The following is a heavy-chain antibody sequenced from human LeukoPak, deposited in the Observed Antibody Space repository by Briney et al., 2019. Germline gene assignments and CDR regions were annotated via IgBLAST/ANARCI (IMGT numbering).Heavy chain of an antibody. V-gene: IGHV1-18*01. CDR2: ISGYNGNT. D-gene: IGHD4-17*01. Sequence: ASVMVSCKTSGYTFTNHGISWVRQAPGQGLEWMGWISGYNGNTNYVQKFRGRVTMTTDTSTSTAYMELRSLSSDDTAVYYCARDLSLGRHDDGEPFDYWGQGTLVTVSS. CDR3: ARDLSLGRHDDGEPFDY. CDR1: GYTFTNHG. J-gene: IGHJ4*02.